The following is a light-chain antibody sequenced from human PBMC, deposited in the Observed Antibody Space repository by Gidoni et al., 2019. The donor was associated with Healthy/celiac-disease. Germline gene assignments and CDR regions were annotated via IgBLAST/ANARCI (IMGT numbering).Light chain of an antibody. Sequence: LTQPPSVSVSPGQTASITCSGDKLGDKYACWYQQKPGQSPVLVIYQDSKRPSGIPERFSGSNSGNTATLTISGTQAMDEADYYCQAWDSSTYVFGTGTKVTVL. CDR2: QDS. J-gene: IGLJ1*01. CDR1: KLGDKY. V-gene: IGLV3-1*01. CDR3: QAWDSSTYV.